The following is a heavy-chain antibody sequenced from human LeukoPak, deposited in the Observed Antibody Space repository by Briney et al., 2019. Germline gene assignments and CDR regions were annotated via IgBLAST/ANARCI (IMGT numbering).Heavy chain of an antibody. CDR1: GFTFSSYA. D-gene: IGHD6-13*01. J-gene: IGHJ4*02. Sequence: GRSLRLSCAASGFTFSSYAMHWVRQAPGKGLEWVAVISYDGSNKYHADSVKGRFTISRDNSKNTLYLQMNSLRAEDTAVYYCAKVHRSSWYPSGEFDYWGQGTLVTVSS. CDR3: AKVHRSSWYPSGEFDY. V-gene: IGHV3-30*04. CDR2: ISYDGSNK.